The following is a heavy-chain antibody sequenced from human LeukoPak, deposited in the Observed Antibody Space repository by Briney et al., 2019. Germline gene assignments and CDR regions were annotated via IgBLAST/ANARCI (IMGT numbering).Heavy chain of an antibody. D-gene: IGHD1-1*01. CDR2: IYYSGTT. CDR1: GGSISHYY. Sequence: PSETLSLTCTVSGGSISHYYWSWIRQPPGKGLEWIGYIYYSGTTNYNPSLKSRVTISVDTSKNQFSLKLSSVTAADTAVYCCARRGLTTEYYYYYYMDVWGKGTTVTVSS. CDR3: ARRGLTTEYYYYYYMDV. J-gene: IGHJ6*03. V-gene: IGHV4-59*08.